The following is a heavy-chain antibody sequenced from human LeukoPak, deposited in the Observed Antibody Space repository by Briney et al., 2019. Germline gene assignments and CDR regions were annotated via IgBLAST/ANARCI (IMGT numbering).Heavy chain of an antibody. D-gene: IGHD6-13*01. CDR1: GGSISSYY. J-gene: IGHJ6*03. CDR2: IYTSGST. Sequence: PSETLSLTCTVSGGSISSYYWSWIRQPAGKGLEWIGRIYTSGSTNYNPSLKSRVTMSVDTSKNQFSLKLSSVTAADTAVYYCAREEQQLPGYYYYYMDVWGKGTTVTVSS. CDR3: AREEQQLPGYYYYYMDV. V-gene: IGHV4-4*07.